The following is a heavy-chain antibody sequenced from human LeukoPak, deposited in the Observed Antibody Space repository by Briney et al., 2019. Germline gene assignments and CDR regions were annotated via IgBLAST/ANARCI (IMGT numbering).Heavy chain of an antibody. Sequence: PGGSLSLSCEVSGFTFSMYWMTWVRQAPGKGLEWVANINEGGSREWYVDSLKGRFTISRDNSKNSLYLQMNGLRVEDTAVYCAREVFPGGLLNKPFENWGQGALVTVSS. CDR2: INEGGSRE. V-gene: IGHV3-7*01. J-gene: IGHJ4*02. CDR3: AREVFPGGLLNKPFEN. D-gene: IGHD2-8*02. CDR1: GFTFSMYW.